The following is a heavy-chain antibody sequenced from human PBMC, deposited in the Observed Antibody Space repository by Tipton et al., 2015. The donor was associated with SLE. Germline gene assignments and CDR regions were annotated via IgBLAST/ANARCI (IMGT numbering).Heavy chain of an antibody. D-gene: IGHD4-17*01. CDR1: GGSISSYY. CDR3: ARDPSYGVDY. CDR2: IYYSGST. V-gene: IGHV4-59*12. Sequence: TLSLTCTVSGGSISSYYWSWFRQPPGKGLEWIGYIYYSGSTHYNPSLSSRVTISVDTSRNKFSLKLSSVNAADTAVYYCARDPSYGVDYWGQGTLVTVSS. J-gene: IGHJ4*02.